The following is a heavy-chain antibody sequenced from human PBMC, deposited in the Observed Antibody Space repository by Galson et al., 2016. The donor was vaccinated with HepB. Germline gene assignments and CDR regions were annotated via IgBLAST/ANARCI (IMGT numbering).Heavy chain of an antibody. D-gene: IGHD4-17*01. Sequence: SLRLSCAASGFNFRGSAMNWVRQASGKGLEWVGRIRSNANNYATAYAASVEGRFTITRDDSKNTAYLQMDSLKTEDTAVYYCTAPPPDYVDYDRWFGPWGLGTLVTVSS. CDR3: TAPPPDYVDYDRWFGP. CDR2: IRSNANNYAT. V-gene: IGHV3-73*01. CDR1: GFNFRGSA. J-gene: IGHJ5*02.